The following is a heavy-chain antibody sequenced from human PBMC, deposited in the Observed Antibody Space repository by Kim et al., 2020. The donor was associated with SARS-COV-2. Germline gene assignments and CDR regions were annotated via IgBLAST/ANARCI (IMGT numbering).Heavy chain of an antibody. CDR1: GCTFTSYA. D-gene: IGHD3-3*01. CDR3: AREVNPASFGGLPNYYDNY. J-gene: IGHJ6*03. V-gene: IGHV7-4-1*02. CDR2: IITNTGNP. Sequence: ASVKVSCKASGCTFTSYAMNWVRQAPGQGLEWMGWIITNTGNPKYAQKFKGRVVFSVDTSTTTAYLHISSLKAEDTAVYYCAREVNPASFGGLPNYYDNY.